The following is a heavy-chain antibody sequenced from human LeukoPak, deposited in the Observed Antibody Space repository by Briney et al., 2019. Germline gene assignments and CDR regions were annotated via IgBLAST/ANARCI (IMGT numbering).Heavy chain of an antibody. CDR1: GGSISSLY. V-gene: IGHV4-59*08. D-gene: IGHD6-19*01. CDR2: IYYSGST. Sequence: SETLSLICTVSGGSISSLYWSWIRQPPGKGLEWIGEIYYSGSTNYSPSLKSRVTMSVDTSKNQFSLKLSSVTAADTAVYYCARHLYTAAYSSGWSFDYWGQGTLVTVSS. J-gene: IGHJ4*02. CDR3: ARHLYTAAYSSGWSFDY.